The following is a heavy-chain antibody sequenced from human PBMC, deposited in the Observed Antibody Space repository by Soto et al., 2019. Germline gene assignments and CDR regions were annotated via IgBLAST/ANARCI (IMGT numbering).Heavy chain of an antibody. V-gene: IGHV2-70*11. J-gene: IGHJ4*02. CDR1: GFSLSTSGMC. CDR2: IDWDDDK. Sequence: SGPTLVNPTQTLTLTCTFSGFSLSTSGMCVSWIRQPPGKALEWLARIDWDDDKYYSTSLKTRLTISKDTSKNQVVLTMTNMDPVDAATYYCARQFSSSWHGRINYIHYSGQATLVTVSS. D-gene: IGHD6-13*01. CDR3: ARQFSSSWHGRINYIHY.